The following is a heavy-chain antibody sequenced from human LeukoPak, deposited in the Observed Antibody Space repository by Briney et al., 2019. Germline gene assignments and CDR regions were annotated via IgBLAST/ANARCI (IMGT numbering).Heavy chain of an antibody. J-gene: IGHJ4*02. V-gene: IGHV3-21*01. CDR2: ISSGSSYI. CDR1: GFTFSTYS. D-gene: IGHD1-1*01. Sequence: GGSLRLSCAASGFTFSTYSINWVRQAPGKGLEWVSSISSGSSYIYYADSVKGRFTISRDNAKNSLYLQMNSLRVEDTAVYYCARARAGIQAGFDYWGQGTLVTVSS. CDR3: ARARAGIQAGFDY.